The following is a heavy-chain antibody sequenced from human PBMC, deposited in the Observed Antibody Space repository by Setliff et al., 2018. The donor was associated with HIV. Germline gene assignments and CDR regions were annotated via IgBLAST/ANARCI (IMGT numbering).Heavy chain of an antibody. J-gene: IGHJ4*02. CDR1: GGSFSGYY. CDR3: AGGPGTTSIDY. D-gene: IGHD1-26*01. CDR2: INHSGST. Sequence: KSSETLSLTCAVYGGSFSGYYWSWIRQPPGKGLEWIGEINHSGSTNYNMSLWSRVTISLDASRNQFSLELISVTAADTAVYYRAGGPGTTSIDYWAQGTLVTVSS. V-gene: IGHV4-34*01.